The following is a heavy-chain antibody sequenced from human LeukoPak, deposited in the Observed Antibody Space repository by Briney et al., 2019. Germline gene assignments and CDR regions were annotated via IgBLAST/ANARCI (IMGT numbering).Heavy chain of an antibody. Sequence: PGGSLRLSCAASGFTVSSYYMSWVRQATGKGLEWVSIIYRDGRTFYVDSVKGRFTVSRDNSKNTLFLQMNNLRAEDTALYYCARERTTDGYILAYWGQGTLVTVSS. CDR2: IYRDGRT. V-gene: IGHV3-53*01. CDR3: ARERTTDGYILAY. CDR1: GFTVSSYY. J-gene: IGHJ4*02. D-gene: IGHD3-22*01.